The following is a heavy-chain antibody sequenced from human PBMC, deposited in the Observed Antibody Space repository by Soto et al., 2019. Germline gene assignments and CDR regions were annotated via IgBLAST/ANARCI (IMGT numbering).Heavy chain of an antibody. V-gene: IGHV4-30-4*01. J-gene: IGHJ6*02. CDR2: IYYIGST. Sequence: QVQLQESGPGLVKPSQTLSLTCTVSGGSISSGDYYWSWIRQPPGKGLEWIGYIYYIGSTYYNPSLKSRVTILVDTSKNQFPLQLSSVTAADTAVYYCASGALLWFRESPATGYGMEVWGQGTTVTVAS. CDR3: ASGALLWFRESPATGYGMEV. D-gene: IGHD3-10*01. CDR1: GGSISSGDYY.